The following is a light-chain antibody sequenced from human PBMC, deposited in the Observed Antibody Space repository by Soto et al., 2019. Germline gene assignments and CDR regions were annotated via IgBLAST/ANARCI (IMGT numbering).Light chain of an antibody. V-gene: IGKV3D-15*01. CDR1: QSVSSN. Sequence: EIVMTQSPATLSVSAGERVTLSCRASQSVSSNLAWYQQKPGQAPRLLIYGASTRATGIPARFSGSGSGTDFTLTISSLQSEDFAVYYCQQYNNWTWTFGQGTKVEIK. CDR2: GAS. CDR3: QQYNNWTWT. J-gene: IGKJ1*01.